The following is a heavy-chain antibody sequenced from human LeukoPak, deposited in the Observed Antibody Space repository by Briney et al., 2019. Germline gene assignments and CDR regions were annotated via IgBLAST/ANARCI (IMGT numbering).Heavy chain of an antibody. CDR2: INPNSGGT. V-gene: IGHV1-2*02. CDR1: GYTFTGYY. CDR3: ARAENTMTHLDY. J-gene: IGHJ4*02. D-gene: IGHD3-22*01. Sequence: ASVKVSCKASGYTFTGYYMHWVRQAPGQGLEWMGCINPNSGGTNYAQKFQGRVTMTRDTSISTAYMELSRLRSDDTAVYYCARAENTMTHLDYWGQGTLVTVSS.